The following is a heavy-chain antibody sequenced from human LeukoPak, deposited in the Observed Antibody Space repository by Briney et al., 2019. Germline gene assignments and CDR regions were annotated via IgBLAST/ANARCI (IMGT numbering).Heavy chain of an antibody. CDR3: VRDPSGSGFAFDS. V-gene: IGHV3-33*01. CDR1: GFIFSNDA. CDR2: IWFDGSNK. Sequence: GGSLRPSCAASGFIFSNDAMHWVRQAPGKGLEWVAFIWFDGSNKHYADSVKGRFTISRDNSEDTLYLQMNSLRAEDTAVYYCVRDPSGSGFAFDSWGQGALVTVSS. J-gene: IGHJ4*02. D-gene: IGHD1-1*01.